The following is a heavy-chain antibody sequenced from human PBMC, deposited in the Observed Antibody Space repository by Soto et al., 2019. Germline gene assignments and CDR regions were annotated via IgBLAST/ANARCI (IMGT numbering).Heavy chain of an antibody. CDR1: GGSISSSSYY. Sequence: SETLSLTCTVSGGSISSSSYYWGWIRQPPGKGLEWIGSIYYSGSTYYNPSLKSRVTISVDTSKNQFSLKLSSVTAADTAVYYCARRTGGTMVRGRAFDIWGQGTMVTVS. V-gene: IGHV4-39*01. CDR3: ARRTGGTMVRGRAFDI. J-gene: IGHJ3*02. CDR2: IYYSGST. D-gene: IGHD3-10*01.